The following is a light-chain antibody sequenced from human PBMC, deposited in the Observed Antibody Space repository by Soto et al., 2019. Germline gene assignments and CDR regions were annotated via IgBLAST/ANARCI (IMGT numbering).Light chain of an antibody. CDR2: RAS. J-gene: IGKJ1*01. V-gene: IGKV1-5*03. Sequence: DIQLTQSPSTLSECVGDRVTITCRSRQSISTWLAWYQQEPGKAPKLLIHRASSIQSGIPSRFSGSGSGPDFTLTISSLHPDDFATYYCQQYNSYSPRFGQGTKVDIK. CDR1: QSISTW. CDR3: QQYNSYSPR.